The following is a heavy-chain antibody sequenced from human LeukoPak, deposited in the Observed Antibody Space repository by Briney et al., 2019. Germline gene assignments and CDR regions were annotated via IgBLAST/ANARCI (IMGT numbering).Heavy chain of an antibody. CDR2: INPNSGVT. CDR3: ARGDSTSSNLDWFDP. Sequence: ASVKVSCKASGYTFTGYYMHWVRQAPGQGLEWMGWINPNSGVTNFAQKFQGRVTLTRDTSISTAYMELSRLRSADTAVYYCARGDSTSSNLDWFDPWGQGTLVTVSS. CDR1: GYTFTGYY. V-gene: IGHV1-2*02. D-gene: IGHD6-6*01. J-gene: IGHJ5*02.